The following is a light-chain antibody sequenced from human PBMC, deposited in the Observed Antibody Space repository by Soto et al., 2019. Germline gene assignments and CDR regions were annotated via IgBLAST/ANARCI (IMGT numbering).Light chain of an antibody. CDR1: SSNLGSNS. CDR3: AAWDDSLNGPV. Sequence: QAVVTQPPSASGTPGQRVFISCSGSSSNLGSNSGNWYQQLPGTAPKLLIYNTYQRPLGVPDRFSGSKSGTSASLAISGLQSEDEGDYFCAAWDDSLNGPVFGGGTKLTVL. CDR2: NTY. J-gene: IGLJ3*02. V-gene: IGLV1-44*01.